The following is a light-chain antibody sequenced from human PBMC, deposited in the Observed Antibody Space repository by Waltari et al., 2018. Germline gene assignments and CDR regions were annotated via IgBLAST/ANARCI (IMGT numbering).Light chain of an antibody. CDR1: QSVSSN. CDR2: GAS. V-gene: IGKV3-15*01. Sequence: EIVMTQSPATLSVSPGERATLSCRASQSVSSNLAWYQQKPGLAPRLLIYGASTRATGIPARFSGSGSGTEFTLTISSMQSEDVAVYYCQQYNNWPPLTFGGGTKVEIK. J-gene: IGKJ4*01. CDR3: QQYNNWPPLT.